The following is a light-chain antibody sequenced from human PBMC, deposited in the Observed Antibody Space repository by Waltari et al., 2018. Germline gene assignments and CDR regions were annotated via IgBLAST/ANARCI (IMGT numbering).Light chain of an antibody. CDR2: NNN. V-gene: IGLV1-51*01. CDR1: NSNIGSNF. J-gene: IGLJ7*01. Sequence: QSVLTQPPSVSAAPGQKVTISCSGSNSNIGSNFVSWYQQLPGTAPKLLSSNNNNGPAGIPARFSGATSGTSATLGITGLQTGDEADYYCEARDRGLSAAVFGGGTQLTVL. CDR3: EARDRGLSAAV.